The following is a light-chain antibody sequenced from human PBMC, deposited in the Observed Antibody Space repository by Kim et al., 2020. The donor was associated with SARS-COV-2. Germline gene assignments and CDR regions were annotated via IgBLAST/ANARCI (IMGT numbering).Light chain of an antibody. CDR3: QQYINWPMYT. CDR1: QSVSSN. J-gene: IGKJ2*01. CDR2: GAS. Sequence: VSPGERATRSCRASQSVSSNLAWYQQKPGQAPRLLIYGASTRATGIPARFSGSGSGTEFTLTISSLQSEDFAVYYCQQYINWPMYTFGQGTKLEI. V-gene: IGKV3-15*01.